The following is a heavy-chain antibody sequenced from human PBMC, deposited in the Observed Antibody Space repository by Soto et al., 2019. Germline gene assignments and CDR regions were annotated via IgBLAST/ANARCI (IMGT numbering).Heavy chain of an antibody. CDR2: TYYRSNWRH. J-gene: IGHJ4*02. CDR1: GDGVSSNSAA. Sequence: QTLSHTCAISGDGVSSNSAAWDWIRTSPSRGLEWLGRTYYRSNWRHDYAVSVKSRITVNPDTSKNHFSLQLNSVTPDDTAVYYCARGVAGSGFDLWGQGTLVTVSS. V-gene: IGHV6-1*01. D-gene: IGHD6-19*01. CDR3: ARGVAGSGFDL.